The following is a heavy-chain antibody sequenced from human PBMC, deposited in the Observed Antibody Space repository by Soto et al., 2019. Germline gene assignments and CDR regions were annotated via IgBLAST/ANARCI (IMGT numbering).Heavy chain of an antibody. J-gene: IGHJ4*02. CDR3: VPDWLSRGYGKFDN. CDR1: GFAFDDYA. Sequence: PGGSLRLSCAASGFAFDDYAMHWVRQAPGKGLEWVSGISCSGDIIYYAESVKGRFTISRDNTKNSLYLQMVSLRTEDTAFYYCVPDWLSRGYGKFDNWGQGTLVTVSS. D-gene: IGHD5-12*01. V-gene: IGHV3-9*01. CDR2: ISCSGDII.